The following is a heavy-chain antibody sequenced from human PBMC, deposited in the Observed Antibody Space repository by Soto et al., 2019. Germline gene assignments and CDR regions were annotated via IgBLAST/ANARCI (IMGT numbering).Heavy chain of an antibody. Sequence: VASVKVSCKASGYTFTSYYMHWVRQAPGQGLEWMGIINPSGGSTSYAQKFQGRVTMTRDTSTSTVYMELSSLRSEDTAVYYCARDRAVGATVGYYYYGMDVWGQGTTVTVSS. CDR3: ARDRAVGATVGYYYYGMDV. J-gene: IGHJ6*02. CDR2: INPSGGST. CDR1: GYTFTSYY. D-gene: IGHD1-26*01. V-gene: IGHV1-46*01.